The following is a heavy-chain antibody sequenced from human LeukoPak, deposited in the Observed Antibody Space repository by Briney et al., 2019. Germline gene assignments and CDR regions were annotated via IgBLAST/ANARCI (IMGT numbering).Heavy chain of an antibody. CDR2: IKEDGSEK. V-gene: IGHV3-7*01. CDR3: STIGYY. D-gene: IGHD1-1*01. CDR1: GFTFSSYW. Sequence: GGSLRLSCAASGFTFSSYWMSWVRQAPGKGLEWVANIKEDGSEKYYVDSVKGRFTISRDNTKNSLYLEMSSLRVEDTAVYYCSTIGYYWGQGTLSPSPQ. J-gene: IGHJ4*02.